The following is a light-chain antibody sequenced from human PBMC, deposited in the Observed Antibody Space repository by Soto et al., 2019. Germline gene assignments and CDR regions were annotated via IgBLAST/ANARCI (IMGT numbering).Light chain of an antibody. V-gene: IGKV3-15*01. CDR1: QSVSSN. CDR3: QQYNNWRPSIT. Sequence: EIVMTQSPATLSVSPGERATLSCRASQSVSSNLAWYQQKPGQAPRLLIYGASTRATGIPARFSGSGSGTEFTLTISSLPSEDFAVYYCQQYNNWRPSITFGQGTRLEMK. J-gene: IGKJ5*01. CDR2: GAS.